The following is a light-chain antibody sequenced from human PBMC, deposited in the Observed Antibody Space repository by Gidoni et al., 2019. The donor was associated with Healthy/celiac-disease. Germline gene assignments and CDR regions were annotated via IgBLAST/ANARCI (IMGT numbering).Light chain of an antibody. V-gene: IGKV3-11*01. CDR3: QQRSNWPT. CDR2: DAS. J-gene: IGKJ1*01. Sequence: IVLTQSPATLSLSPGERATLSCRASQSVSSYLAWYQQKPGQAPRLLIYDASNRATGIPARFSGRGSGTDCTLTISSLEPEDFAVYYCQQRSNWPTFGQGTKVEIK. CDR1: QSVSSY.